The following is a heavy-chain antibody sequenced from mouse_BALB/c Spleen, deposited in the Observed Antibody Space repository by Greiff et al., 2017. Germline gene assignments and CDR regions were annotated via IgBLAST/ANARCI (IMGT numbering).Heavy chain of an antibody. D-gene: IGHD2-10*02. J-gene: IGHJ4*01. CDR1: GFSLTSYG. Sequence: QVQLKESGPGLVAPSQSLSITCTVSGFSLTSYGVHWVRQPPGKGLEWLGVIWAGGSTNYNSALMSRLSISKDNSKSQVFLKMNSLQANDTAIYYCARPLVWGVYAMDYWGQGTSVTVSS. V-gene: IGHV2-9*02. CDR2: IWAGGST. CDR3: ARPLVWGVYAMDY.